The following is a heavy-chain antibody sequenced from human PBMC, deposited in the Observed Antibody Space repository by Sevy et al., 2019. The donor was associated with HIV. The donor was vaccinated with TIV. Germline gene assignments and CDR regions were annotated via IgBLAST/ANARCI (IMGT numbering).Heavy chain of an antibody. CDR1: EISFSDYY. V-gene: IGHV3-11*01. Sequence: GGSLRLSCAASEISFSDYYMSWIRQTPGKGLEWISYISSGGSIIYYADSVKGRFTISRDNAKNSLYLQMNSLRAEDTAVYYCTRVRYNYGCYYFDYWGQGTLVTVSS. J-gene: IGHJ4*02. D-gene: IGHD1-1*01. CDR2: ISSGGSII. CDR3: TRVRYNYGCYYFDY.